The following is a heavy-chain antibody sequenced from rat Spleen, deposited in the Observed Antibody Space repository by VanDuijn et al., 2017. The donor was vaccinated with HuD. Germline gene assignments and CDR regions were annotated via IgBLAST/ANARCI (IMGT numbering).Heavy chain of an antibody. J-gene: IGHJ3*01. CDR2: ITNTGGST. Sequence: EVQLVESGGGLVQPGRSLKLSCVASGFTFNNYWMTWIRQAPGKGLEWVASITNTGGSTYYPDSVKGRFTISRDNAKSTLYMQMNSLRSEDTATYYCTRNALAAPNWFASWGQGTLVTVSS. V-gene: IGHV5-31*01. CDR1: GFTFNNYW. CDR3: TRNALAAPNWFAS. D-gene: IGHD1-2*01.